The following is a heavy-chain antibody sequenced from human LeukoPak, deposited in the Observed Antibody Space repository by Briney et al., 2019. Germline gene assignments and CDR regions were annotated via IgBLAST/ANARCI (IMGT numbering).Heavy chain of an antibody. D-gene: IGHD3-22*01. CDR3: AKEGSITMIVVVINSDYYFDY. V-gene: IGHV3-23*01. Sequence: EGSLRLSCAASGFTFSSYGMSWVRQAPGKGLEWVSAISGSGGSTYYADSVKGRFTISRDNSKNTLYLQMNSLRAEDTAVYYCAKEGSITMIVVVINSDYYFDYWGQGTLVTVSS. CDR2: ISGSGGST. CDR1: GFTFSSYG. J-gene: IGHJ4*02.